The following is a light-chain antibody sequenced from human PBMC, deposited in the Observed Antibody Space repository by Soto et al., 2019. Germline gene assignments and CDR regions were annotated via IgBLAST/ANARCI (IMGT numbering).Light chain of an antibody. CDR2: DAS. J-gene: IGKJ1*01. V-gene: IGKV3-11*01. CDR3: QQYNNWPGT. Sequence: EIVLTQSPATLSLSPGERATLSCRASQSVSRHLAWYQQKPGQAPRLLIYDASNRATGIPARFSGSGSGTDFTLTISSLEPEDFAVYFCQQYNNWPGTFGQGTKVEIK. CDR1: QSVSRH.